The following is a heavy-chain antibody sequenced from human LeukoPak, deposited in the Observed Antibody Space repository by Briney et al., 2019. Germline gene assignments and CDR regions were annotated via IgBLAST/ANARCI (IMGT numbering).Heavy chain of an antibody. CDR1: GGSISNDY. Sequence: SETLSLTCTVSGGSISNDYWSWIRQPPGKGLEWVASIFDNGSTNDNRSLKSRVTISLDTSNNQFSLTVNSVTAADTAVYYCARGGYGSAFDFWGQGTLVTVSS. CDR3: ARGGYGSAFDF. D-gene: IGHD3-10*01. J-gene: IGHJ4*02. CDR2: IFDNGST. V-gene: IGHV4-59*01.